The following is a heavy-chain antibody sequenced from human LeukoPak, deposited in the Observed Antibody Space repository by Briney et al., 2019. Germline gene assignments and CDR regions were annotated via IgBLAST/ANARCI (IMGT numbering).Heavy chain of an antibody. J-gene: IGHJ4*02. Sequence: KSGGSLRLSCAASGFTFSSYEMNWVRQAPGKGLEWVSYISSSSTYTNYADSVKGRFTISRDNAKNSLYLQMNSLRAEDTAVYYCAIYRSYGDRDYWGQGTLVTVSS. CDR2: ISSSSTYT. D-gene: IGHD4-17*01. CDR3: AIYRSYGDRDY. CDR1: GFTFSSYE. V-gene: IGHV3-21*05.